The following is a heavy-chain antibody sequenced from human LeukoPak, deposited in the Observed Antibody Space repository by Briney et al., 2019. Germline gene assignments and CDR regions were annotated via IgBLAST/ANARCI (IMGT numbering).Heavy chain of an antibody. V-gene: IGHV4-59*08. CDR2: IYYSGST. CDR3: ARLISPSGYYVDY. J-gene: IGHJ4*02. D-gene: IGHD3-22*01. CDR1: GGSISSYY. Sequence: SETLSLTCTVSGGSISSYYWSWIRQPPGKGLEWIGYIYYSGSTNYNPSLKSRVTISVDTSKNQFSLKLSSVTAADTAVYYCARLISPSGYYVDYWGQGTLVTVSS.